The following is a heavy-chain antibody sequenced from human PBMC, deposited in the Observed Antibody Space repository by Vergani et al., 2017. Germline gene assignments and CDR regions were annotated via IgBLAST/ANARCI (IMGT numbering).Heavy chain of an antibody. D-gene: IGHD3-16*01. Sequence: EVQLEESGGGLVLPGRSLRLSCVASGFTSAGYAMHWVRQAPGKGLEWVSGINSDGSSTSYADSVKGRFTISRDNAKNTLYLQMNSLRAEDTAVYYCARAGGYYYYYMDVWGKGTTVTVSS. CDR3: ARAGGYYYYYMDV. CDR2: INSDGSST. CDR1: GFTSAGYA. V-gene: IGHV3-74*02. J-gene: IGHJ6*03.